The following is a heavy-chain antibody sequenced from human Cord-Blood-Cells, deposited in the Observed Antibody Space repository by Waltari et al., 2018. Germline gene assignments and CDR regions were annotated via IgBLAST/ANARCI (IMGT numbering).Heavy chain of an antibody. D-gene: IGHD6-13*01. CDR1: GGSISSSSYY. Sequence: QLQLQESGPGLVKPSETLSLTCTVSGGSISSSSYYWGWIRQPPGKGLEWIGSIYYSGSNYYNPSLKSRVTISVDTSKNQFSLKLSSVTAADTAVYYCAGSIAAASYYFDYWGQGTLVTVSS. CDR2: IYYSGSN. V-gene: IGHV4-39*07. J-gene: IGHJ4*02. CDR3: AGSIAAASYYFDY.